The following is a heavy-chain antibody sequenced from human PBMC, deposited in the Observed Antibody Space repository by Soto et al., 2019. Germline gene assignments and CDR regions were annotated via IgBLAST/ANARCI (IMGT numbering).Heavy chain of an antibody. CDR1: GYTFTTYG. Sequence: QVQLVQSGAEVKKPGASVKVSCKTSGYTFTTYGISWVRQAPGQGFEWMGWISANNGNTNHAQKFRGRISMTTDTSTSTAYMEVRSLRSDATAVYYCAREGRGYEDYWGQGTLVIVSS. V-gene: IGHV1-18*01. J-gene: IGHJ4*02. CDR3: AREGRGYEDY. D-gene: IGHD5-12*01. CDR2: ISANNGNT.